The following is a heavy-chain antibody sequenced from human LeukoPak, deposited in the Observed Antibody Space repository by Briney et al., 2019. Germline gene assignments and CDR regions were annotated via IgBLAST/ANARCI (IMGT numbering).Heavy chain of an antibody. V-gene: IGHV3-23*01. J-gene: IGHJ3*02. D-gene: IGHD5-18*01. Sequence: PGGSLRLSCAASGFTFSRYAMSWVRQAPGKGLEWVSGISSSGDNTHYADSVEGRFTISRDNSKNTLYLQMNSLRAEDTAAYYCAKNGYNYGLYDAFDIWGQGTLVTVSS. CDR3: AKNGYNYGLYDAFDI. CDR1: GFTFSRYA. CDR2: ISSSGDNT.